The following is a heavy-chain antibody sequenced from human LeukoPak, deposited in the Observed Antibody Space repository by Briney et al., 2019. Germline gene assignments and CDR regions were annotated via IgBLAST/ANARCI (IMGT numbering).Heavy chain of an antibody. CDR2: ISGSGGTT. V-gene: IGHV3-23*01. Sequence: GGSLRLSCAASGFIFNNYGLIWVRQAPGKGLEWVSGISGSGGTTFYADSVKGRFTISRDNSKNTLYLQMNSLRAEDTAVYYCARTNGYYDLWGRGTLVTVSS. D-gene: IGHD1/OR15-1a*01. CDR1: GFIFNNYG. J-gene: IGHJ2*01. CDR3: ARTNGYYDL.